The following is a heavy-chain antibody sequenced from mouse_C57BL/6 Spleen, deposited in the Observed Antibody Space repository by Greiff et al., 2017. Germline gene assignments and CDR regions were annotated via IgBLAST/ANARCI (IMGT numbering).Heavy chain of an antibody. CDR3: ARKCDYDWYFDV. D-gene: IGHD2-4*01. J-gene: IGHJ1*03. CDR2: INPYNGDT. V-gene: IGHV1-20*01. Sequence: EVQLQQSGPELVKPGDSVKISCKASGYSFTGYFMNWVMQSHGKSLEWIGRINPYNGDTFYNQKFKGKATLTVDKSSSTAHMELRSLTSEDSAVYYCARKCDYDWYFDVWGTGTTVTGSS. CDR1: GYSFTGYF.